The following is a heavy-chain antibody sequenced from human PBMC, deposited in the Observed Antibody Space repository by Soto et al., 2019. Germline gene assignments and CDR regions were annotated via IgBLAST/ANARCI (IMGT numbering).Heavy chain of an antibody. D-gene: IGHD3-22*01. CDR1: GFTVSSNY. Sequence: EVQLVETGGGLIQPGGSLRLSCAASGFTVSSNYMSWVRQAPGKGLEWVSVIYSGGSTYYADSVKGRFTISRDNSKNTLYLQMNSLRAEDTAVYYCARDYYDSSGNAFDIWAQGTMVTVSS. CDR2: IYSGGST. CDR3: ARDYYDSSGNAFDI. V-gene: IGHV3-53*02. J-gene: IGHJ3*02.